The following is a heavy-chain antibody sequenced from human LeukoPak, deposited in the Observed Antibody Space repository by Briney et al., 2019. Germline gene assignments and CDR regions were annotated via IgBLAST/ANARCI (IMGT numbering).Heavy chain of an antibody. V-gene: IGHV3-74*01. J-gene: IGHJ4*02. CDR3: AKGSRAMVRGVTDY. CDR1: GFTFSSYL. D-gene: IGHD3-10*01. CDR2: INSDGSST. Sequence: GGSLRLSCAASGFTFSSYLMHWVRQAPGKGLVWVSRINSDGSSTSYADSVRGRFTISRDNSKNTLYLQMNSLRAEDTAVYYCAKGSRAMVRGVTDYWGQGTLVTVSS.